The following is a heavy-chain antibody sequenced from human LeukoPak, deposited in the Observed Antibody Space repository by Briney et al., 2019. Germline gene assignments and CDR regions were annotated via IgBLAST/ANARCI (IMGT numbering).Heavy chain of an antibody. Sequence: SETLSLTCTVSGGSISSRTYYWSWIRQPAGTGLEWIGRIYTSGSTNYNPSLKSRITISVDTSKNQFSLKLSSVTAADTAVCYCARNSCPSGSCYDNRGYFDHWGQGTLVTVSS. J-gene: IGHJ4*02. V-gene: IGHV4-61*02. CDR3: ARNSCPSGSCYDNRGYFDH. CDR1: GGSISSRTYY. CDR2: IYTSGST. D-gene: IGHD2-15*01.